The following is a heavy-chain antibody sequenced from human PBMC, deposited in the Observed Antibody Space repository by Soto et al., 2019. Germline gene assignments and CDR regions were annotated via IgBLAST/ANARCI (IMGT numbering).Heavy chain of an antibody. D-gene: IGHD4-17*01. CDR3: ARDGPRTTVTALDY. CDR2: IYHSGST. V-gene: IGHV4-38-2*02. CDR1: GYSISSGYY. J-gene: IGHJ4*02. Sequence: SETLSLTCAVSGYSISSGYYWGWIRQPPGKGLEWIGSIYHSGSTYYNPSLKSRVTISVDTSKNQFSLKLSSVTAADTAVYYCARDGPRTTVTALDYWGQGTLVTVSS.